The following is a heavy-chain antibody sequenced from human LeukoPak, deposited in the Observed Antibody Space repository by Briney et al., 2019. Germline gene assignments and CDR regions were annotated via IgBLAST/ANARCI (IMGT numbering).Heavy chain of an antibody. CDR2: IYSGGDT. Sequence: WGPLRLSCAASGFIVSGTYMTWVRQAPGKGLECVSIIYSGGDTYYTDSVKGRFSVSRDNSKNTLYLQMNSLRVDDTAVYYCARGSCSNIRCHDAFDIWGQGTMVTVSS. V-gene: IGHV3-53*01. J-gene: IGHJ3*02. CDR3: ARGSCSNIRCHDAFDI. D-gene: IGHD2-2*01. CDR1: GFIVSGTY.